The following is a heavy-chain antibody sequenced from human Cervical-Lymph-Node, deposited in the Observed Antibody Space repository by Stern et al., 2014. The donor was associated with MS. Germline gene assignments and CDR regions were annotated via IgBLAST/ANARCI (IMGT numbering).Heavy chain of an antibody. CDR3: ARDPHIAVAGTGGGFDP. J-gene: IGHJ5*02. V-gene: IGHV1-18*01. CDR1: GYTFTNYG. CDR2: ISGYNDDT. Sequence: QVQLVESGAEVKKPGASVKVSCKASGYTFTNYGISWVRQAPGQGLEWMGGISGYNDDTNYVEKFQGRVTMTTDTSTSTAYMELRSLRSDDTAVYYCARDPHIAVAGTGGGFDPWGQGTLVTVSS. D-gene: IGHD6-19*01.